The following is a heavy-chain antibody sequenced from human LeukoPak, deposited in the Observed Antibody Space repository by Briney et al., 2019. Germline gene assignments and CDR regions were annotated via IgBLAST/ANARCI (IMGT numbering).Heavy chain of an antibody. CDR1: GFTFNRYW. V-gene: IGHV3-7*03. Sequence: GGSLRLSCAASGFTFNRYWMSWVRQAPGKELQWVANIKQDGSAKYYADSVTGRFIISRDNSKNTLFLQMNSLRAEDTAVYYCAKGMAGGYDSRYHYWGQGTLVTVSS. CDR2: IKQDGSAK. D-gene: IGHD5-12*01. J-gene: IGHJ4*02. CDR3: AKGMAGGYDSRYHY.